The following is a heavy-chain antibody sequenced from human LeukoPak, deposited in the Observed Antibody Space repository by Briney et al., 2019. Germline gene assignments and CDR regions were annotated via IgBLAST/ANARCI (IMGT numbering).Heavy chain of an antibody. CDR1: GYTFTSYD. CDR2: MNPNSGNT. CDR3: ARSPTKKVVVITKGYWFDP. J-gene: IGHJ5*02. D-gene: IGHD3-22*01. V-gene: IGHV1-8*01. Sequence: ASVTVSCKASGYTFTSYDINWVRQAPGQGLEWMGGMNPNSGNTGYAQKFQGRVTMTRNTSISTAYMELSSLRSEDTAVYYCARSPTKKVVVITKGYWFDPWGQGTLVTVSS.